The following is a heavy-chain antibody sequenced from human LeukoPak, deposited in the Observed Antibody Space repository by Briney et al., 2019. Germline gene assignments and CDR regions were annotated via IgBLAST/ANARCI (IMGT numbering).Heavy chain of an antibody. CDR3: ARDTYDILTGYYKWAFDI. Sequence: KPGGALRLSCAASGFTFSSYTMNWVRQAPGKGLEWVSSISSSSSYIYYADSVKGRFTISRDNAKNSLYLQMNSLRAEDTAVYYCARDTYDILTGYYKWAFDIWGQGPMVTVSS. D-gene: IGHD3-9*01. V-gene: IGHV3-21*06. J-gene: IGHJ3*02. CDR1: GFTFSSYT. CDR2: ISSSSSYI.